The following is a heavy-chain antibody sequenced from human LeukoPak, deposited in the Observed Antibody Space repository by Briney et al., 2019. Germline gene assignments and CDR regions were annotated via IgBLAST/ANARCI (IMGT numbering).Heavy chain of an antibody. CDR2: ISSSSSYI. D-gene: IGHD3-16*01. CDR3: ARAAYSYGPRGFDY. Sequence: KPGRSLRLSCAASGFTSSSYVMNWVRQAPGKGLEWVSSISSSSSYIYYADSVKGRFTISRDNAKNSLYLQMNSLRAEDTAVYYCARAAYSYGPRGFDYWGQGILVTVSS. CDR1: GFTSSSYV. J-gene: IGHJ4*02. V-gene: IGHV3-21*01.